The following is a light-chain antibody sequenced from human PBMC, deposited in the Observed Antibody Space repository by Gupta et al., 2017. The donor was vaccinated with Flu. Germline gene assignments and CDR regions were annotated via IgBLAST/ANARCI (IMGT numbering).Light chain of an antibody. Sequence: QSVLTQPPSVSAAPGQKVTISCSGSSSNIGNNYVSWYQQLPGTAPKHLIYENNKRLQGSTDRASGSTSGTSATMGITELPPGDEAEYYCGKEDSRRSAGNWVFGGGTKLTVL. CDR3: GKEDSRRSAGNWV. J-gene: IGLJ3*02. CDR2: ENN. V-gene: IGLV1-51*02. CDR1: SSNIGNNY.